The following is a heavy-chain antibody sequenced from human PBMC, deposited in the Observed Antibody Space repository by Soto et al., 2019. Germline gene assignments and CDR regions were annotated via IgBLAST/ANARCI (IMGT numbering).Heavy chain of an antibody. J-gene: IGHJ4*02. CDR1: GYTFTSYG. D-gene: IGHD6-13*01. Sequence: QVQLVQSGAEVKKPGASVKVSCKASGYTFTSYGISCVRQAPGQGLEWMGWISAYNGNTSYAQKHQGIVTMTTDTCTSAAYMGLRSLRSDVTAVYYCARLLAAADTHGFDYWGQGTLVTVSS. CDR2: ISAYNGNT. V-gene: IGHV1-18*01. CDR3: ARLLAAADTHGFDY.